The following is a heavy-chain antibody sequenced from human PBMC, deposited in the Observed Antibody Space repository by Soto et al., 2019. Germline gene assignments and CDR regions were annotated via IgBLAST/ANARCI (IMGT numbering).Heavy chain of an antibody. CDR3: ARGGDYGDVDASDI. D-gene: IGHD4-17*01. CDR2: IIPIFGTA. Sequence: SVKVSCKASGGTFSSYAISWVRQAPGQGLEWMGGIIPIFGTANYAQKFQGRVTITADESTSTAYMELSSLRSEDTAVYYCARGGDYGDVDASDIWGQGTMVTVSS. V-gene: IGHV1-69*13. J-gene: IGHJ3*02. CDR1: GGTFSSYA.